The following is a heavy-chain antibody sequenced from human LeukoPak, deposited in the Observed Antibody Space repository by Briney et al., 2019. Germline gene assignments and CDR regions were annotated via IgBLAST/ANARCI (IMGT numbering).Heavy chain of an antibody. D-gene: IGHD6-6*01. CDR1: GGSISSSSYY. CDR2: IYYSGST. J-gene: IGHJ6*02. V-gene: IGHV4-39*02. Sequence: SETLSLTCTVSGGSISSSSYYWGWIRQPPGKGLEWIGSIYYSGSTYYNPSLKSRVTISVDTSKNQFSLKLSSVTAADTAVYYCARDRGYSRSSAYYYGMDVWGQGTTVTVSS. CDR3: ARDRGYSRSSAYYYGMDV.